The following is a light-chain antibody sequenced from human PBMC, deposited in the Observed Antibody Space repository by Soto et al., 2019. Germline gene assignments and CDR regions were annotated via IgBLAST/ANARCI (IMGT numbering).Light chain of an antibody. J-gene: IGLJ1*01. CDR1: NNDFGADKF. CDR2: DVS. V-gene: IGLV2-14*03. Sequence: QSALTQPASVSGSPGQSITITCTGSNNDFGADKFVSWYQQHPGEAPKLIIFDVSNRPSRVSHRFSGSKSGNTASLTISRLQPEDESDYYCTSFTTNLAFVFGTGTKVTVL. CDR3: TSFTTNLAFV.